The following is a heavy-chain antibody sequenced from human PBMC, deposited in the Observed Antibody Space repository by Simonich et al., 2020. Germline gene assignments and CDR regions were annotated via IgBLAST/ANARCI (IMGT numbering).Heavy chain of an antibody. CDR2: INYRGST. CDR3: ARLPDY. V-gene: IGHV4-59*08. J-gene: IGHJ4*02. CDR1: GGSISSYY. Sequence: QVQLQESGPGLVKPSETLSLTCTVSGGSISSYYWSCIRQPPGKGLEWIGYINYRGSTNYSPSLKSRVTRSVDTSKNQFSLKLSSVTAADTAVYYCARLPDYWGQGTLVTVSS.